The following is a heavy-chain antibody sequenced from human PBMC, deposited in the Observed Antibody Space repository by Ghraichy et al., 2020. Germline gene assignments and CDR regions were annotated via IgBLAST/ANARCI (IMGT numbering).Heavy chain of an antibody. Sequence: SQTLSLTCAVYGGSFSGYYWSWIRQPPGKGLEWIGEINHSGSTNYNPSLKSRVTISVDTSKNQFSLKLSSVTAADTAVYYCARTTPGGGGPRGDYWGQGTLVTVSS. CDR1: GGSFSGYY. CDR2: INHSGST. CDR3: ARTTPGGGGPRGDY. D-gene: IGHD2-15*01. J-gene: IGHJ4*02. V-gene: IGHV4-34*01.